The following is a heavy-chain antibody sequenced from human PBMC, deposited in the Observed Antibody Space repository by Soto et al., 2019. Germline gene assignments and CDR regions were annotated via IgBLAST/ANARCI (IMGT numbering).Heavy chain of an antibody. V-gene: IGHV1-18*01. CDR3: AREYTVTPMFDI. CDR1: GYTFSRYG. J-gene: IGHJ3*02. Sequence: VKVSCKASGYTFSRYGISWLRQAPGQGLEWMGWISAYNGNTNYAQKLQGRVTMTTDTSTSTAYMELRSLRSDDTAVYCCAREYTVTPMFDIWGQGTMVTVSS. CDR2: ISAYNGNT. D-gene: IGHD4-17*01.